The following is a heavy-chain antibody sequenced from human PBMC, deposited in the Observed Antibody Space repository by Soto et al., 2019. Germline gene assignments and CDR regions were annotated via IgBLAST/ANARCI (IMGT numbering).Heavy chain of an antibody. V-gene: IGHV3-48*01. D-gene: IGHD3-22*01. CDR1: GFTFSSQG. CDR2: ISGSGST. CDR3: ARDRVESGYPEYFQN. J-gene: IGHJ1*01. Sequence: GGSLRLSCAASGFTFSSQGMNWVRQAPGKGLEWVSYISGSGSTYYADSVKGRFTISRDNSKNTLYLQMNSLRAEDTAVYYCARDRVESGYPEYFQNWGQGTLLTVSS.